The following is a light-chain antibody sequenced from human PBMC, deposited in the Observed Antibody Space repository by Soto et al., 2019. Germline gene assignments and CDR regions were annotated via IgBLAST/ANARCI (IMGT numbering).Light chain of an antibody. CDR2: AAS. Sequence: EIDVTQSQSSVSASVGARVTITCRASQGISSWLAWYQQKPGKAPKLLIYAASSLQSGVPSRFSGSGSGTDFTLTISSLQPEDVATYYCQNFDSAPQTFGQGTKVDI. V-gene: IGKV1-12*01. J-gene: IGKJ1*01. CDR3: QNFDSAPQT. CDR1: QGISSW.